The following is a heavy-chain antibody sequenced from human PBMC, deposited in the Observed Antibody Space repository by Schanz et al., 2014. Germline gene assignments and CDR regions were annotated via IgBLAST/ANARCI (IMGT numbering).Heavy chain of an antibody. CDR1: GFNFITFA. CDR2: IGGDASRT. D-gene: IGHD3-10*01. Sequence: EVHLVESGGGLVQPGGSLRLSCAASGFNFITFAMSWVRQAPGKGPEWVSAIGGDASRTYYADSVKGRFTISRDNSKSPLYLQRNSRRADDAAVYSCGRAPPLVRGIAGWFGPWGQGSLVTVSS. CDR3: GRAPPLVRGIAGWFGP. V-gene: IGHV3-23*04. J-gene: IGHJ5*02.